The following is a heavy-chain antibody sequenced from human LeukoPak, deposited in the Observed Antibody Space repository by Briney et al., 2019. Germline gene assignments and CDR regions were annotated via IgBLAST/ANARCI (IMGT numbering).Heavy chain of an antibody. Sequence: GGSLRFSCAASGFTFSSYAMSWVRQAPGKGLEWVSAISGSGGSTYYADSVKGRFTISRDNSRSTLYLQMNSLRPEDTAIYYCAREGYYGSGSPPSLYFDYWGQGTLVTVSS. V-gene: IGHV3-23*01. J-gene: IGHJ4*02. D-gene: IGHD3-10*01. CDR3: AREGYYGSGSPPSLYFDY. CDR1: GFTFSSYA. CDR2: ISGSGGST.